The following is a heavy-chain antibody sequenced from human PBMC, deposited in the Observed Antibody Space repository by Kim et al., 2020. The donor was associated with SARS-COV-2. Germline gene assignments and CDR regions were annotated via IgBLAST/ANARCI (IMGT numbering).Heavy chain of an antibody. D-gene: IGHD3-9*01. V-gene: IGHV1-3*01. J-gene: IGHJ6*02. CDR3: ARGYDILTGYRRYYGMDV. Sequence: QGRVTITRDTSASTAYMELSSLRSEDTAVYYCARGYDILTGYRRYYGMDVWGQGTTVTVSS.